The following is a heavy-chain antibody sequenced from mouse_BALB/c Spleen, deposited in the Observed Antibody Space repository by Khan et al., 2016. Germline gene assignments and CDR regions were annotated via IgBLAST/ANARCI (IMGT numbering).Heavy chain of an antibody. V-gene: IGHV3-2*02. J-gene: IGHJ2*01. D-gene: IGHD1-1*01. CDR3: ARGGLTTVVFDD. Sequence: EVQLQESGPGLVKPSQSLSLTCTVTGYSITSDYAWNWIRQFPGNKLEWMGYISYSGSTSYNPSLKSRISITRDTSKNPFFLQFNSVTTEDTATYYWARGGLTTVVFDDWGQGTTLTVSS. CDR1: GYSITSDYA. CDR2: ISYSGST.